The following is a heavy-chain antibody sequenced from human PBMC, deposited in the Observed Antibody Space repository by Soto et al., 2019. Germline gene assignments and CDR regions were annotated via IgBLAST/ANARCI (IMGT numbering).Heavy chain of an antibody. CDR3: ARTDHYDSSGYHTGGMDV. Sequence: PGGSLRLSCAASGFTFSSYAMHWVRQAPGKGLEWVAVISYDGSNKYYADSVKGRFTISRDNSKNTLYLQMNSLRAEDTAVYYCARTDHYDSSGYHTGGMDVWGQRTTVTVSS. CDR1: GFTFSSYA. CDR2: ISYDGSNK. V-gene: IGHV3-30-3*01. J-gene: IGHJ6*02. D-gene: IGHD3-22*01.